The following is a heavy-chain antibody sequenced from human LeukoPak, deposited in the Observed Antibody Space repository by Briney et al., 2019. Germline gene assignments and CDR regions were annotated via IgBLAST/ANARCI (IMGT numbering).Heavy chain of an antibody. V-gene: IGHV4-59*01. D-gene: IGHD6-13*01. J-gene: IGHJ4*02. Sequence: SETLSLTCTVSGGSISSYYWSWIRQPPGKGLEWIGYIYYSGSTNYNPSLKSRVTISVDTSKNQFSLKLSSVTAADAAVYYCARGGTAAAGYTDQYFDYWGQGTLVTVSS. CDR3: ARGGTAAAGYTDQYFDY. CDR1: GGSISSYY. CDR2: IYYSGST.